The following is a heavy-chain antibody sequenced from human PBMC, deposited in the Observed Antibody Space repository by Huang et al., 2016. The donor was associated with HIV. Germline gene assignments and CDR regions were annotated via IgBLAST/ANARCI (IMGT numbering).Heavy chain of an antibody. J-gene: IGHJ4*02. Sequence: VQLVQSGPDVWKPGASLKISCRASGYGFRAQGLTWVRQAPGQGLEWLGWISDQNGDTLYAQKVQSRRSLTANVSTNTGYLELWGLRYDDTALYYCARDSAITVTAYSDYWGPGTLVTVSS. CDR3: ARDSAITVTAYSDY. CDR2: ISDQNGDT. V-gene: IGHV1-18*01. CDR1: GYGFRAQG. D-gene: IGHD4-17*01.